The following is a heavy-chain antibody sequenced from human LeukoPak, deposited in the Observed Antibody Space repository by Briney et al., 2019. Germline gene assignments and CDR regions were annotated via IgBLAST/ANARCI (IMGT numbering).Heavy chain of an antibody. CDR3: AREGYSSGWYAY. CDR2: IIPIFGTA. V-gene: IGHV1-69*13. CDR1: GGTFSSYA. Sequence: ASVKVSYKGSGGTFSSYAISWVREAPGQRVGWVGGIIPIFGTANYAQKFQGRVTITADESTSTAYMELSSLRSEDTAVYYCAREGYSSGWYAYWGQGTLVTVSS. D-gene: IGHD6-19*01. J-gene: IGHJ4*02.